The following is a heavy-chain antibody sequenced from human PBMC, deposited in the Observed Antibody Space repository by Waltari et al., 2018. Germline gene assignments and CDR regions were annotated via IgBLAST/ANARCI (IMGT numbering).Heavy chain of an antibody. Sequence: QVQLVQSGAEVKKPGSSVKVSCKASGGTFSSYTISWVRQAPGQGLEWMGRIIPILGIANNAQKYRGRVTTTADNSTSTAYMELNGLGAEETAVYYCARDGNMVRVPSYYYYGMDVWGQGTTVTVSS. CDR3: ARDGNMVRVPSYYYYGMDV. V-gene: IGHV1-69*08. J-gene: IGHJ6*02. CDR2: IIPILGIA. D-gene: IGHD3-10*01. CDR1: GGTFSSYT.